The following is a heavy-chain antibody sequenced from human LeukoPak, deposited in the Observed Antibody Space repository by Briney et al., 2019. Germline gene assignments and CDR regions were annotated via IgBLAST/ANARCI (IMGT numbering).Heavy chain of an antibody. CDR1: GGSFSGYY. J-gene: IGHJ5*02. Sequence: SETLSLTCAVNGGSFSGYYWNWIRQPPGKGLEWIGEINHRGNTNYNPSLKSRVTISGDTSKNQFSLRLNSVTAADTAVYYCAGEGGYSGYDSNWFDPWGQGTLVTVSS. V-gene: IGHV4-34*01. D-gene: IGHD5-12*01. CDR2: INHRGNT. CDR3: AGEGGYSGYDSNWFDP.